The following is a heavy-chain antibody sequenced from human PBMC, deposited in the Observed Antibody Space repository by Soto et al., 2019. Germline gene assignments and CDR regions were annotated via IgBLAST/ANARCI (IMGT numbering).Heavy chain of an antibody. J-gene: IGHJ6*02. CDR3: AKDAVLSEYRSNLYGMDV. CDR2: ISYDGSNK. CDR1: GFTFSSYG. V-gene: IGHV3-30*18. D-gene: IGHD6-6*01. Sequence: GSLRLSCAASGFTFSSYGMHWVRQAPGKGLEWVAVISYDGSNKYYADSVKGRFTISRDNSKNTLYLQMNSLRAEDTAVYYCAKDAVLSEYRSNLYGMDVWGQGTTVTVSS.